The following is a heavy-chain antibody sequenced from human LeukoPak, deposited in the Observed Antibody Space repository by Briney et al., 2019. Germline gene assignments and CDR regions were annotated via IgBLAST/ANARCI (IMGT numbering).Heavy chain of an antibody. CDR2: INPNSGGT. D-gene: IGHD3-10*01. CDR1: GYTFTSYG. Sequence: ASVKVSCKASGYTFTSYGISWVRQAPGQGLEWMGWINPNSGGTNYAQKFQGRVTMTRDTSISTAYMELSRLRSDDTAVYYCAIHDLYYGSGSYNVDYWGQGTLVTVSS. CDR3: AIHDLYYGSGSYNVDY. J-gene: IGHJ4*02. V-gene: IGHV1-2*02.